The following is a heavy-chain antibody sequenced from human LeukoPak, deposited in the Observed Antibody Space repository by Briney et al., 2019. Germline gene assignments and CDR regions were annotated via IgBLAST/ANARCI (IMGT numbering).Heavy chain of an antibody. CDR3: AKDLVLRYFDWAFDY. V-gene: IGHV3-30*18. CDR2: TSYDGSNK. D-gene: IGHD3-9*01. Sequence: GRSLRLSCAASGFTFSSYGMHWVRQAPGKGLEWVAVTSYDGSNKYYADSVKGRFTISRDNSKNPLYLQMNSLRAEDTAVYYCAKDLVLRYFDWAFDYWGQGTLVTVSS. J-gene: IGHJ4*02. CDR1: GFTFSSYG.